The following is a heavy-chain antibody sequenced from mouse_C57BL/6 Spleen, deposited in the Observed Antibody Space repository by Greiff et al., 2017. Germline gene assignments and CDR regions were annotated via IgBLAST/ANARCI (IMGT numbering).Heavy chain of an antibody. J-gene: IGHJ3*01. V-gene: IGHV1-52*01. CDR1: GYTFTSYW. D-gene: IGHD1-1*01. Sequence: LVRPGSSVKLSCKASGYTFTSYWMHWVKQRPIQGLEWIGNIDPSDSETHYNQKFKDKATLTVDKSSSTAYMQLSSLTSEDSAVYYCARSGSSSPWFAYWGQGTLVTVSA. CDR2: IDPSDSET. CDR3: ARSGSSSPWFAY.